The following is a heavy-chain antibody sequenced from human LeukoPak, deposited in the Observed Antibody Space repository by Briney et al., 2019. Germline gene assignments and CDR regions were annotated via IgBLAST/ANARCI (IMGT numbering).Heavy chain of an antibody. V-gene: IGHV1-24*01. D-gene: IGHD5-24*01. CDR1: GYTLTELS. J-gene: IGHJ4*02. CDR3: ATDQRRWLQSHLDY. Sequence: GASVKVSCKVSGYTLTELSMHWVRQAPGKGLEWMGGFDPEDGETIYAQKFQGRVTMTEDTSTDTAYMELSSLRSEDTAVYYCATDQRRWLQSHLDYWGQGTLVTVSS. CDR2: FDPEDGET.